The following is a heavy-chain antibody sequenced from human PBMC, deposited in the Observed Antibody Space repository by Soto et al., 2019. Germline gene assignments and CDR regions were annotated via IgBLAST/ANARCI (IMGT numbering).Heavy chain of an antibody. CDR1: GFSLSTRGVG. V-gene: IGHV2-5*02. CDR3: AHYDVAQQGFDS. Sequence: QITLKESGPTLVKPTQTLTLTCTFSGFSLSTRGVGVGWIRQPPGRALEWLALIYWDDDKRYSPSLKSRLTITKDTSKNQVVLTMTNMDHVDTATYYCAHYDVAQQGFDSWGQGTLVTVSS. CDR2: IYWDDDK. J-gene: IGHJ4*02. D-gene: IGHD5-12*01.